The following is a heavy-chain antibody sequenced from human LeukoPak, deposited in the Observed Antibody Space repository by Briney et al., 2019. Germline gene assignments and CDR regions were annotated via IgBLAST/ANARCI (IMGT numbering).Heavy chain of an antibody. Sequence: SETLSLTCAVYGGSFTYYWTWIRQPPGKGLEWIGEINYSGSTNYNPSLKSRVTISADTSKKQFSLKLRSVTAADTAVYYCARDRLDFYYYYGMDVWGQGTTVTVSS. CDR2: INYSGST. CDR1: GGSFTYY. D-gene: IGHD6-25*01. J-gene: IGHJ6*02. CDR3: ARDRLDFYYYYGMDV. V-gene: IGHV4-34*01.